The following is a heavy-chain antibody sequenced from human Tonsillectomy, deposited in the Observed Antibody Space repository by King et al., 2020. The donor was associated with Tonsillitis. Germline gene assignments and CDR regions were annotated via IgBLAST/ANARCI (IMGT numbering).Heavy chain of an antibody. J-gene: IGHJ3*02. Sequence: QLQESGPGLVKPSETLSLTCTVSGGSISSYYWSWIRQPPGKGLEWIGYIYYSGSTNYNPSLKSRVTISVDTSKNQFSLKLSSVTAADTAVYYCARDLGWGGDCSGGSCHDAFDIWGQGTMVTVSS. D-gene: IGHD2-15*01. CDR1: GGSISSYY. CDR2: IYYSGST. V-gene: IGHV4-59*01. CDR3: ARDLGWGGDCSGGSCHDAFDI.